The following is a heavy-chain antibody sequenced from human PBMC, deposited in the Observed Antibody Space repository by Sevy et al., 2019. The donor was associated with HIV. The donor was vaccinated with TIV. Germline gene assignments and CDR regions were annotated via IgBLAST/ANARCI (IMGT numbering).Heavy chain of an antibody. CDR3: AKDGPPYYTSGSYMYYFDY. CDR1: GFTFSSFG. Sequence: GGSLRLSCAASGFTFSSFGMHWVRLVPGKGLEWVSFISYDGSDKRYVDSVKGRFTISRDSSKNTLYLQMNSLRGGDTAVYYCAKDGPPYYTSGSYMYYFDYWGQGALVTVSS. V-gene: IGHV3-30*18. D-gene: IGHD3-10*01. CDR2: ISYDGSDK. J-gene: IGHJ4*02.